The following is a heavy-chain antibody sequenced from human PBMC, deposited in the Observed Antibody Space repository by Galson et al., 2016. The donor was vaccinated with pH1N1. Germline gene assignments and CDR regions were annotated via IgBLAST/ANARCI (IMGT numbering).Heavy chain of an antibody. CDR2: IKPDGSEI. V-gene: IGHV3-7*01. CDR3: AAGRDGAGFDS. Sequence: SLRLSCAASEFTFSTSWMNWVRQAPGEGLEWVANIKPDGSEIYYVDSVRGRFTIARDNAKKSVFLQMNGLRADDTAVYYCAAGRDGAGFDSWGQGTLVTVSS. D-gene: IGHD3-10*01. CDR1: EFTFSTSW. J-gene: IGHJ4*02.